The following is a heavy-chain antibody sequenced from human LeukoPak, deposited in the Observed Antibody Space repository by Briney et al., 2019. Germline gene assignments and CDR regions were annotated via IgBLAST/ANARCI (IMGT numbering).Heavy chain of an antibody. J-gene: IGHJ4*02. CDR1: GFTFSSYS. D-gene: IGHD2-15*01. CDR2: ISGSGGST. Sequence: PGGSLRLSCAASGFTFSSYSMNWVRQAPGKGLERVSEISGSGGSTYYADSVKGRFTISRDNSRDTLYLQMNSLRVEDTAVYYCAKDLVRVDCSVGSCYPFDYWGQGTPVTVSS. CDR3: AKDLVRVDCSVGSCYPFDY. V-gene: IGHV3-23*01.